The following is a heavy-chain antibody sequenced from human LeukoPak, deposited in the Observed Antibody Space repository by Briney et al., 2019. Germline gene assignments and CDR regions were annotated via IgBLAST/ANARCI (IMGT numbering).Heavy chain of an antibody. J-gene: IGHJ4*02. D-gene: IGHD1-26*01. CDR3: ARSGIRVVGATNFDY. Sequence: ASVKVSCKASGYTFTGYYMHWVRQAPGQGLEWMGRINPNGGGTNYAQKFQGRVTMTRDTSISTAYMELSRLRSDDTAVYYCARSGIRVVGATNFDYWGQGTLVTVSS. CDR2: INPNGGGT. V-gene: IGHV1-2*06. CDR1: GYTFTGYY.